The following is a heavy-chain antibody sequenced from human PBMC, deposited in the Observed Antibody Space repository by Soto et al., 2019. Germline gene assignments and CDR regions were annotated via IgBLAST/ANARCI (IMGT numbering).Heavy chain of an antibody. V-gene: IGHV3-23*01. D-gene: IGHD3-3*01. CDR3: AKDRQPDGIWSIDY. Sequence: GGSLRLSCAASGFTLSTYSMTWVRQAPGKGLERVSSIVASNSRTDYADSVKGRFTISRDNSQNMLFLQMNSLRAEDTAVYYCAKDRQPDGIWSIDYWGQGTLVTVSS. CDR2: IVASNSRT. CDR1: GFTLSTYS. J-gene: IGHJ4*02.